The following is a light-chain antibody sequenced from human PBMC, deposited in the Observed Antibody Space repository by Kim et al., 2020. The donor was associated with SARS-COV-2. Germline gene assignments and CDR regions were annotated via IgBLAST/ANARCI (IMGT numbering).Light chain of an antibody. V-gene: IGKV1-39*01. CDR1: QSIMTY. Sequence: DIQMTQSPSSLSASVGDRVTVTCRASQSIMTYLNWFQQKPGNVPNLLIYDASSLQSGVPSRFSGSRSGTDFTLTISSLQPEDFATYYCQQGYSSPWTFGQGTKVDIK. CDR3: QQGYSSPWT. J-gene: IGKJ1*01. CDR2: DAS.